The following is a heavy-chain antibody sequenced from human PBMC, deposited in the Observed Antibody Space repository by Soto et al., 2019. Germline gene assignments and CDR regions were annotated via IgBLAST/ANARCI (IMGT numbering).Heavy chain of an antibody. CDR3: EKDEDIVASPYFDY. V-gene: IGHV3-7*03. Sequence: GGSLRLSCAASGFTFTSYWLSGVRQAPGKRLEWVANIKQDGSEKYYVDSLKRRFTISRDNSKNTLYLQMNSLRSEDTAVYYCEKDEDIVASPYFDYWGQGTLVTVSS. D-gene: IGHD5-12*01. CDR2: IKQDGSEK. CDR1: GFTFTSYW. J-gene: IGHJ4*02.